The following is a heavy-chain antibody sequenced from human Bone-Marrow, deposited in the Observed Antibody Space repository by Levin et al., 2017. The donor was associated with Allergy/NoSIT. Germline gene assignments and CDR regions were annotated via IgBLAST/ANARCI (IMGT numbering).Heavy chain of an antibody. D-gene: IGHD3-10*01. V-gene: IGHV4-59*13. J-gene: IGHJ5*02. CDR3: ARVSVSRFGDVSGWFDH. Sequence: ESLKISCTVSGGSINDFFWSWIRQPPGKGLEWIGDFYYTGTTNYNPSLKSRVTMSLDTSKNQFSLNLTSVTAAATALYYCARVSVSRFGDVSGWFDHWGEGTLVTVSS. CDR1: GGSINDFF. CDR2: FYYTGTT.